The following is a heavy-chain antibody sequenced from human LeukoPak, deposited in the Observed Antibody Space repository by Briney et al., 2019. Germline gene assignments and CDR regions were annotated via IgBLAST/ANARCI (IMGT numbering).Heavy chain of an antibody. CDR3: ATSPQYYYDSSGYYYFDY. J-gene: IGHJ4*02. D-gene: IGHD3-22*01. V-gene: IGHV3-9*01. CDR1: GFTFDDYA. CDR2: ISWSSGSI. Sequence: GGSLRLSCAASGFTFDDYAMHWVRQAPGKGLEWVSGISWSSGSIAYADSVKGRFTISRDNAKNSLYLQMNSLRADDTALYYCATSPQYYYDSSGYYYFDYWGPGTLVTVSS.